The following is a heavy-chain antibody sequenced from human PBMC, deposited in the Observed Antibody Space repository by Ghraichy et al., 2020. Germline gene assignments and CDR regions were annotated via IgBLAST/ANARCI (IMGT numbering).Heavy chain of an antibody. Sequence: SQTLSLTCTVSGGSISSSSYYWGWIRQPPGKGLEWIGSIYYSGSTYYNPSLKSRVTISVDTSKNQFSLKLSSVTAADTAVYYCARHGKGNYDFWSGYYPVGDYYGMDVWGQGTTVTVSS. CDR3: ARHGKGNYDFWSGYYPVGDYYGMDV. CDR2: IYYSGST. V-gene: IGHV4-39*01. D-gene: IGHD3-3*01. J-gene: IGHJ6*02. CDR1: GGSISSSSYY.